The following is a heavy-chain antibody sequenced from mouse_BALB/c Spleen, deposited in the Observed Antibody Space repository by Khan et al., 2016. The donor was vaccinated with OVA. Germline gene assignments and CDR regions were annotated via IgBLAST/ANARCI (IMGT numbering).Heavy chain of an antibody. CDR3: ARLEDI. J-gene: IGHJ2*01. D-gene: IGHD1-3*01. CDR1: GFSLTSSG. CDR2: IWAGGST. V-gene: IGHV2-9*02. Sequence: VQLQESGPGLVAPSQSLSITCTVSGFSLTSSGVHWVRQPPGKGLEWLGVIWAGGSTNYNSALMSRLILSKDNSKSQVFLNMNSLQTDDTAIYYCARLEDIWGQGTTLTVSS.